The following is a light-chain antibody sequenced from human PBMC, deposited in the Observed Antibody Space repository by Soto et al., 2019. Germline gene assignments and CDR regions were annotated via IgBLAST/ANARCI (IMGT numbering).Light chain of an antibody. Sequence: QAVVTQPRSVSGSPGQSVTTSCTGTSSDVGGYNYVSWYQQHPGKAPKLMIYDVSKRPSGVPDRFSGSKSGNTASLTISGLQAEDEADYYCCSYAGSYTYVVFGGGTKLTVL. V-gene: IGLV2-11*01. CDR1: SSDVGGYNY. CDR2: DVS. J-gene: IGLJ2*01. CDR3: CSYAGSYTYVV.